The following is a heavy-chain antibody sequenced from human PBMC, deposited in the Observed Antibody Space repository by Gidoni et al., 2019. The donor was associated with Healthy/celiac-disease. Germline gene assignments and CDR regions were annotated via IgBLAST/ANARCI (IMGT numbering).Heavy chain of an antibody. D-gene: IGHD3-22*01. J-gene: IGHJ4*02. Sequence: EVQLVESGGGLVQPGRSLRLSCTASGFTFGDYAMSWVRQAPGKGLEWVGFIRSKAYGGTTEYAASVKGRFTISRDDSKSIAYLQMNSLKTEDTAVYYCTRGRAEDYYDSSGYFPWAYWGQGTLVTVSS. CDR1: GFTFGDYA. V-gene: IGHV3-49*04. CDR3: TRGRAEDYYDSSGYFPWAY. CDR2: IRSKAYGGTT.